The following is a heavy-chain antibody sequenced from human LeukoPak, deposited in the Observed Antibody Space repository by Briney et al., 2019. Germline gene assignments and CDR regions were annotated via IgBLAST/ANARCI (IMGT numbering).Heavy chain of an antibody. CDR2: IHPGDSET. Sequence: EESLHIDCKGSGYTFTTYWIGWVRHMPGKGLEWMGIIHPGDSETRYSQAFQDQVTISVDKSINTAYLQWSSLKASDTAMYYCARTPSADYSPRFDPWGQETLVRVSS. J-gene: IGHJ5*02. D-gene: IGHD5-12*01. CDR1: GYTFTTYW. CDR3: ARTPSADYSPRFDP. V-gene: IGHV5-51*01.